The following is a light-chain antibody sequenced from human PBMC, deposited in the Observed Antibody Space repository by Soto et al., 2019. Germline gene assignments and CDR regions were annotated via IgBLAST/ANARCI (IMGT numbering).Light chain of an antibody. Sequence: EIVLTQSPGTLSLSPGGRASLSCRASQSVSPYLAWYQQKPGQAPRLLIYGASTRAIGIPDRFSGSGSGTDLTLTISRLEPEDSVVYYCQQYVSSPFTFGPGTKVDIK. CDR3: QQYVSSPFT. CDR1: QSVSPY. V-gene: IGKV3-20*01. J-gene: IGKJ3*01. CDR2: GAS.